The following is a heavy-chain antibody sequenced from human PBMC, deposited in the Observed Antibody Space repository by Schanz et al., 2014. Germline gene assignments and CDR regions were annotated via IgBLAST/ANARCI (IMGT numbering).Heavy chain of an antibody. CDR3: AKGRFGELSAFDI. CDR1: GFTFSSYA. Sequence: EVQLVESGGGLIQPGGSLRLSCAASGFTFSSYAMAWVRQAPGKGLEWVSSINTGGDSTYYAESVKGRFTISRDNSKNTLYLQMNSLRAEDTAVYYCAKGRFGELSAFDIWGQGTMVAGSS. J-gene: IGHJ3*02. V-gene: IGHV3-23*04. CDR2: INTGGDST. D-gene: IGHD3-10*01.